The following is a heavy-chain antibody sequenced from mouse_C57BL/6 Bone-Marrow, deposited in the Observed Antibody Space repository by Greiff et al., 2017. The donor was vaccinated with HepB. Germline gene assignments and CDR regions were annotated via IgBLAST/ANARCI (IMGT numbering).Heavy chain of an antibody. D-gene: IGHD1-1*01. V-gene: IGHV1-82*01. Sequence: QVQLKESGPELVKPGASVKISCKASGYAFSSSWMNWVKQRPGKGLEWIGRIYPGDGDTNYNGKFKGKATLTADKSSSTAYMQLSSLTSEDSAVYFCARYDYGRSYWYFDVWGTGTTVTVSS. J-gene: IGHJ1*03. CDR1: GYAFSSSW. CDR3: ARYDYGRSYWYFDV. CDR2: IYPGDGDT.